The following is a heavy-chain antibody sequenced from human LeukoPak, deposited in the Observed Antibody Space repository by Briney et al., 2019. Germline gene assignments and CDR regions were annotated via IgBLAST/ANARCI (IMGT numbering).Heavy chain of an antibody. V-gene: IGHV3-66*01. Sequence: GGSLRLSCAASGFTLSSKYMSWVRQAPGKGLEWVSLISGGGSTYYADSVKGRFTISRDNSKNTLYLQMNSLRAEDTAVYYCARVPGAYYDAFDIWGQGTMVTVSS. CDR3: ARVPGAYYDAFDI. CDR2: ISGGGST. J-gene: IGHJ3*02. CDR1: GFTLSSKY. D-gene: IGHD3-10*01.